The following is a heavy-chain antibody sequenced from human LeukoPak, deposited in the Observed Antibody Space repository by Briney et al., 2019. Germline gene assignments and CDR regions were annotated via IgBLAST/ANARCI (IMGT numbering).Heavy chain of an antibody. V-gene: IGHV3-53*01. Sequence: PGGSLRLSCAASGFTVSSNYMSWVRQAPGKGLEWVSVIYSGGSTYYADSVKGRFTISRDNSKNTLYLQMNSLRAEDTAVYYCARERGYTYGTSLYYFDYWGQGTLVTVSS. CDR1: GFTVSSNY. CDR2: IYSGGST. CDR3: ARERGYTYGTSLYYFDY. D-gene: IGHD5-18*01. J-gene: IGHJ4*02.